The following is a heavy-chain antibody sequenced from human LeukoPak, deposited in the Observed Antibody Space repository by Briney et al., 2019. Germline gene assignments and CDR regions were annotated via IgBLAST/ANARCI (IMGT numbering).Heavy chain of an antibody. D-gene: IGHD3-22*01. V-gene: IGHV4-34*01. CDR2: INHSGST. Sequence: SETLSLTCAVYGGSFSGYYWSWIRQPPGKGLEWIGEINHSGSTNYNPSLKSRVTISVDTSKNQFSLKLSSVTAADTAVYYCARFYYDSSGYYYLAYWGQGTLVTVSS. CDR3: ARFYYDSSGYYYLAY. J-gene: IGHJ4*02. CDR1: GGSFSGYY.